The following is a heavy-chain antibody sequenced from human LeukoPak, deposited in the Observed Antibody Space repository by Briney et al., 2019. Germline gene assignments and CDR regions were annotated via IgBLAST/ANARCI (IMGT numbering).Heavy chain of an antibody. Sequence: RGCLRLSCAASGLTFYNARMRSVRHAPGKGLGWVGRINYKTSGGTADSPAPVQDRFTISRDDSKDTLYLQMKSLKTKARTAFYCTTEHRTIYGVVFPDYWGQGTLGTVSS. J-gene: IGHJ4*02. V-gene: IGHV3-15*01. CDR2: INYKTSGGTA. CDR1: GLTFYNAR. D-gene: IGHD3-3*01. CDR3: TTEHRTIYGVVFPDY.